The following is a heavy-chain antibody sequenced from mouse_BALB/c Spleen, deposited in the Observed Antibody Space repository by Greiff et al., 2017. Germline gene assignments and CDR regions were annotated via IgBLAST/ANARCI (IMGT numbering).Heavy chain of an antibody. D-gene: IGHD2-14*01. CDR1: GFSLTSYG. CDR2: IWGDGST. V-gene: IGHV2-6-7*01. J-gene: IGHJ4*01. CDR3: ARYRYGRDAMDY. Sequence: VQLQQSGPSLVQPSQSLSITCTVSGFSLTSYGVNWVRQPPGKGLEWLGMIWGDGSTDYNSALKSRLSISKDNSKSQVFLKMNSLQTDDTARYYCARYRYGRDAMDYWGQGTSVTVSS.